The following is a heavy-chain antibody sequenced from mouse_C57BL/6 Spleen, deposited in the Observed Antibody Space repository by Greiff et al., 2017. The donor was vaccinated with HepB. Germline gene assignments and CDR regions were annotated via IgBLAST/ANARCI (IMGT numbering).Heavy chain of an antibody. V-gene: IGHV3-6*01. CDR2: ISYDGSN. CDR3: ASASHDYGSRPFDY. Sequence: EVKLMESGPGLVKPSQSLSLTCSVTGYSITSGYYWNWIRQFPGNKLEWMGYISYDGSNNYNPSLKNRISITRDTSKNQFFLKLNSVTTEDTATYYCASASHDYGSRPFDYWGQGTTLTVSS. D-gene: IGHD1-1*01. J-gene: IGHJ2*01. CDR1: GYSITSGYY.